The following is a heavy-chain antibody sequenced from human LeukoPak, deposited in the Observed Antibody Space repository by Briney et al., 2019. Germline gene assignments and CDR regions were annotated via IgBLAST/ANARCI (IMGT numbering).Heavy chain of an antibody. V-gene: IGHV3-23*01. CDR2: MSASGGST. CDR3: AKLYYGDFPVLGY. Sequence: RGSLRLSCAASGFTFSSYAMSWVRQAPGQGLEWVSAMSASGGSTSYADSVEGRLTISRDNSKNTLYLQMNSLRAEDTAVYYCAKLYYGDFPVLGYWGQGTLVTVSS. J-gene: IGHJ4*02. CDR1: GFTFSSYA. D-gene: IGHD4-17*01.